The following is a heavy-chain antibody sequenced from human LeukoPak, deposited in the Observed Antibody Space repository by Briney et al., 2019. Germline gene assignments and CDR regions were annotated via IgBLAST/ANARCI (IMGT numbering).Heavy chain of an antibody. CDR3: AKCRRYTSGCCNWLDP. D-gene: IGHD5-12*01. J-gene: IGHJ5*02. V-gene: IGHV3-23*01. CDR1: GFTFSSYG. Sequence: GGSLRLSCAASGFTFSSYGMSWVRQAPGKGLEWVSAISGSGGSTYYADSVKGRFTISRDNSKNTLYLQMNSLRAEDTAVYFCAKCRRYTSGCCNWLDPWGQGTQVTVSS. CDR2: ISGSGGST.